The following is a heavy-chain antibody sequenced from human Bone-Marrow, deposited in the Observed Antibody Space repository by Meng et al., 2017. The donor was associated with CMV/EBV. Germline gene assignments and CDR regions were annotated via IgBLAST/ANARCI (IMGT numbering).Heavy chain of an antibody. D-gene: IGHD2-2*02. V-gene: IGHV3-9*01. CDR1: GFTFDDYA. J-gene: IGHJ6*02. CDR2: ISWNSGSI. CDR3: ARDYIVVVPAAIGYYYYGMDV. Sequence: SLKISCAASGFTFDDYAMHWVRHAPGKGLEWVSGISWNSGSIGYADSVKGRFNISRDNAKNSLYLQMNSLRAEDTAVYYCARDYIVVVPAAIGYYYYGMDVWGQGTTVTVSS.